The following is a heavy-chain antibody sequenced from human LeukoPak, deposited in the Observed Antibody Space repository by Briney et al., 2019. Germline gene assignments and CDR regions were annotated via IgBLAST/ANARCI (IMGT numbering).Heavy chain of an antibody. CDR3: AKYCGGDCYGMDV. CDR1: EFTFSSYS. D-gene: IGHD2-21*01. V-gene: IGHV3-7*01. CDR2: IKQDGSEK. Sequence: GGSLRLSCEASEFTFSSYSMNWVRQAPGKGLEWVANIKQDGSEKDYVDSVKGRFTISRDNAKNSLYLQMNSLRAEDTAVYYCAKYCGGDCYGMDVWGQGTTVTVSS. J-gene: IGHJ6*02.